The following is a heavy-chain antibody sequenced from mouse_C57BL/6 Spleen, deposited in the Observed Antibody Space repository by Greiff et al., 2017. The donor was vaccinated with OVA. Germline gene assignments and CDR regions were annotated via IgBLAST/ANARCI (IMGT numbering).Heavy chain of an antibody. CDR3: ARQGTEAMDY. CDR2: ISSGGSYT. V-gene: IGHV5-6*01. Sequence: VQLQQSGGDLVKPGGSLKLSCAASGFTFSSYGMSWVRQTPDKRLEWVATISSGGSYTYYPDSVKGRFTISRDNAKNTLYLQMSSLKSEDTAMYYCARQGTEAMDYWGQGTSVTVSS. D-gene: IGHD2-14*01. CDR1: GFTFSSYG. J-gene: IGHJ4*01.